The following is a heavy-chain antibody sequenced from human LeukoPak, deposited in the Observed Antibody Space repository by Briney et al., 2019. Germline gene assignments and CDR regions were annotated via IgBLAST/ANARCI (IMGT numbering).Heavy chain of an antibody. V-gene: IGHV4-34*01. D-gene: IGHD3-22*01. J-gene: IGHJ3*02. CDR1: GGSFSGYY. CDR2: INHSGST. Sequence: SETLSLTCAVYGGSFSGYYWSWIRQPPGKGLEWIGEINHSGSTNYNPSLKSRVTISVDTSKNQFSLKLSSVTAADTAVYYCAREASDSSGYDAFDIWGQGTMVIVSS. CDR3: AREASDSSGYDAFDI.